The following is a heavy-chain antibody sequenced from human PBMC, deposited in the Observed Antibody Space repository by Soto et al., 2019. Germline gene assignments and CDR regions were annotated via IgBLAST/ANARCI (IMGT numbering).Heavy chain of an antibody. J-gene: IGHJ3*02. V-gene: IGHV1-69*05. CDR2: IIPMLDSA. Sequence: SVKVSCKASGGTFDNYAITWVRQAPGQGLEWMAGIIPMLDSANYAEKFQDRVTMTRDTSTNTVYMELSSLKSEDTAVYYCVRDLYSSSWYVRALDIWGQGTMVTVSS. D-gene: IGHD6-13*01. CDR3: VRDLYSSSWYVRALDI. CDR1: GGTFDNYA.